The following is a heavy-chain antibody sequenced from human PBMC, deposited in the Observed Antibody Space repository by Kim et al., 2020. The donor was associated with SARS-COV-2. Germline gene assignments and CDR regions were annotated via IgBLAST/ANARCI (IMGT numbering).Heavy chain of an antibody. Sequence: KSRVTISVDTSKNQFSLKLSSVTAAYTAVYYCARVVVTTWETYYYYGMDVWGQGTTVTVSS. D-gene: IGHD5-12*01. J-gene: IGHJ6*02. CDR3: ARVVVTTWETYYYYGMDV. V-gene: IGHV4-39*07.